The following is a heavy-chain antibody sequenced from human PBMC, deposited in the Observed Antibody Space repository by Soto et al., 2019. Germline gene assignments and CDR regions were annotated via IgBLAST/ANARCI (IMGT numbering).Heavy chain of an antibody. Sequence: SETLSLTCAVSGGSISSGGYSWSWIRQPPGKGLEWIGYIYHSGSTYYNPSLKSRVTISVDRSKNQFSLKLSSVTAADTAVYYCAREGALKPFSSWGQGALVTVSS. CDR1: GGSISSGGYS. V-gene: IGHV4-30-2*01. CDR3: AREGALKPFSS. CDR2: IYHSGST. J-gene: IGHJ5*02.